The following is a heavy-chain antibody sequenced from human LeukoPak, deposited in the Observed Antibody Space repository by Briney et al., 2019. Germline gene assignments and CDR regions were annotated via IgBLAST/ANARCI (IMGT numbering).Heavy chain of an antibody. CDR1: GFTFSNYA. V-gene: IGHV3-30*04. J-gene: IGHJ4*02. Sequence: GRSLRLSCAASGFTFSNYAMHWVRQAPGKGLEWVAVISYDGSDEYYADSVKGRFTISRDNSKNTLYLQVNSLRAEDTAVYYCAKGGKWDVTPFDYWGQGTLVTVSS. CDR3: AKGGKWDVTPFDY. CDR2: ISYDGSDE. D-gene: IGHD1-26*01.